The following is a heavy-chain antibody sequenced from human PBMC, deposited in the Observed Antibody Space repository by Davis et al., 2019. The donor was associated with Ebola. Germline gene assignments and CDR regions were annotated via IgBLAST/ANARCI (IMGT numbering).Heavy chain of an antibody. V-gene: IGHV3-20*04. J-gene: IGHJ4*02. CDR2: INWNGGST. D-gene: IGHD2-15*01. CDR1: GFTFDDYG. CDR3: ARVTSCCPFDY. Sequence: GESLKISCAASGFTFDDYGMSWVRQAPGKGLEWVSGINWNGGSTGYADSVKGRFTISRDNAKNSLYLQMNSLRAEDTALYYCARVTSCCPFDYWGQGTLVTVSS.